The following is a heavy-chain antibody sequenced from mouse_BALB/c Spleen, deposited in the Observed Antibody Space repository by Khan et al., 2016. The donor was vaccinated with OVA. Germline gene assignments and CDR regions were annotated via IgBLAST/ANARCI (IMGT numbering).Heavy chain of an antibody. D-gene: IGHD1-3*01. CDR3: ARESDNSRFAY. CDR2: INTYYGDA. CDR1: GYTFTDYA. Sequence: QVQLQQSGAELVRPGVSVKISCKGSGYTFTDYAMHWVKQSHAKSLEWIGVINTYYGDADYNQKFKGKATMTVDKSSSTAYMELDRLTSEDSAIYYCARESDNSRFAYWGQGTLVTVSA. V-gene: IGHV1S137*01. J-gene: IGHJ3*01.